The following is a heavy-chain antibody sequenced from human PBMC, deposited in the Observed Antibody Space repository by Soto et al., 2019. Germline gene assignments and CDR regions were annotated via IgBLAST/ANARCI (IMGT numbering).Heavy chain of an antibody. D-gene: IGHD2-15*01. Sequence: GGSLRLSCAASGFTFSRYGMHCVRQAPGKGLEWVSDISSGSSTIYYADSVKGRFTISRDNAKNSLYLQMNSLRAEDTAVYYCARDGGDIVVVVAAWDVWGKGTTVTVSS. V-gene: IGHV3-48*01. CDR1: GFTFSRYG. J-gene: IGHJ6*04. CDR3: ARDGGDIVVVVAAWDV. CDR2: ISSGSSTI.